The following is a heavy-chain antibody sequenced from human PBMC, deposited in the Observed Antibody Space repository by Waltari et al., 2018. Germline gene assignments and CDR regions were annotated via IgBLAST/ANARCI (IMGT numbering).Heavy chain of an antibody. V-gene: IGHV4-39*07. CDR2: IYYSVNT. J-gene: IGHJ4*02. Sequence: QLQLQESGPGLVKPSETLSLTCTVSGGSISSSRYYWGWIRQPPGKGLECLSTIYYSVNTFYNPSIKSRATLSIDTSKNQFSLNLSSVTAADTAVYYCAREPSSEMGFDYGGQGTLVSVSS. D-gene: IGHD6-6*01. CDR3: AREPSSEMGFDY. CDR1: GGSISSSRYY.